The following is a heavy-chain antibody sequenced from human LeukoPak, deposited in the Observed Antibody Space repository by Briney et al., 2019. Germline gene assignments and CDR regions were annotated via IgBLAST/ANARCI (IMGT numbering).Heavy chain of an antibody. D-gene: IGHD6-19*01. V-gene: IGHV1-18*01. J-gene: IGHJ4*02. CDR3: ASERSVGWFDY. CDR2: ISAYNGNT. Sequence: ASVNVSCKASGYTFTSYGISWVRQAPGQGLEWMGWISAYNGNTNYAQKLQGRVTMTTDTSTSTAYMELRSLGSDDTAVYYCASERSVGWFDYWGQGTLVTVSS. CDR1: GYTFTSYG.